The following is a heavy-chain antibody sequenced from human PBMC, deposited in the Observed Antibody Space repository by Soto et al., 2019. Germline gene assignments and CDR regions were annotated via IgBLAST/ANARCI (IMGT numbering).Heavy chain of an antibody. D-gene: IGHD3-10*01. J-gene: IGHJ3*02. CDR2: IYYSGST. Sequence: QSQTLSLTCTVSGGSISSYYWSWIRQPPGKGLEWIGYIYYSGSTNYNPSLKSRVTISVDTSKNQFSLKLSSVTAADTAVYYCARLVVRGARQYAFDIWGQGTMVTVSS. V-gene: IGHV4-59*08. CDR1: GGSISSYY. CDR3: ARLVVRGARQYAFDI.